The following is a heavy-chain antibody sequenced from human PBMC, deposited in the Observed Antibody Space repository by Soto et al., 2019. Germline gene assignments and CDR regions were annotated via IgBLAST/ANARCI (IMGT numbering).Heavy chain of an antibody. CDR3: VTGPYYSDTSVYRLLN. D-gene: IGHD3-22*01. Sequence: HPGGSLRLSCAASGFTFSNYAMHWVRQAPGKGLEWVAVIWYDGTNKYHADSVKGRFTISRDNSKNTLYLQMNSLRAEDTALYYCVTGPYYSDTSVYRLLNWGRGALVTVSS. J-gene: IGHJ4*02. CDR2: IWYDGTNK. V-gene: IGHV3-33*01. CDR1: GFTFSNYA.